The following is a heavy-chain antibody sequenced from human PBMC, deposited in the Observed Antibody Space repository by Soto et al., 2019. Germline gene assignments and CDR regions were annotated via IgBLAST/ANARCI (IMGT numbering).Heavy chain of an antibody. V-gene: IGHV5-51*01. D-gene: IGHD3-22*01. J-gene: IGHJ6*02. CDR1: GYSFTRYW. CDR2: IYPGDSDT. CDR3: ARNLSSGYYYYYYGMDV. Sequence: GESLKISCKGSGYSFTRYWIGWVRQMPGKGLEWMGIIYPGDSDTRYSPSFQGQVTISADKSISTAYLQWSSLKASDTAMYYCARNLSSGYYYYYYGMDVWGQGTTVTVSS.